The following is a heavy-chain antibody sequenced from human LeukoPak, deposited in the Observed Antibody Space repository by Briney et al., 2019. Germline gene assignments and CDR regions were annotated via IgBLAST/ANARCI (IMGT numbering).Heavy chain of an antibody. CDR3: AGRIAAAGTTDY. CDR1: GFTFSSYW. J-gene: IGHJ4*02. D-gene: IGHD6-13*01. CDR2: ISGSGGST. V-gene: IGHV3-23*01. Sequence: GGSLRLSCAASGFTFSSYWMNWARQAPGKGLEWVSAISGSGGSTYYADSVKGRFTISRDNSKNTLYLQMNSLRAEDTAVYYCAGRIAAAGTTDYWGQGTLVTVSS.